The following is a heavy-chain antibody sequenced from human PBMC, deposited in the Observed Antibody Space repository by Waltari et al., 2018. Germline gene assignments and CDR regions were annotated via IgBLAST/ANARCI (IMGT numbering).Heavy chain of an antibody. V-gene: IGHV3-23*03. J-gene: IGHJ4*02. Sequence: EVQLLESGGGLVQPGGSLRLSCAASGFTFSSYAMSWVRQAPGKGLEWVSVICSGVSSTYYADSVKGRFTISRDNSKNTLYLQMNSLRAEDTAVYYCAKDRYSSGWSYYFDYWGQGTLVTVSS. CDR2: ICSGVSST. D-gene: IGHD6-19*01. CDR3: AKDRYSSGWSYYFDY. CDR1: GFTFSSYA.